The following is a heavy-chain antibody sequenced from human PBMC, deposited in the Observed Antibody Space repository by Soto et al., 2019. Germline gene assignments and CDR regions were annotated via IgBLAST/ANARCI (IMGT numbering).Heavy chain of an antibody. D-gene: IGHD5-12*01. J-gene: IGHJ6*02. CDR3: ASSFDGYNYKPPYYYYGMDV. CDR2: IYSGDSDT. Sequence: PGESLKISCKGSGYSFTSYWIGWVRQMPGKGLEWMGIIYSGDSDTRYSPSFQGQVTISADKSISTAYLQWSSLKASDTAMYYCASSFDGYNYKPPYYYYGMDVWGQGTTVTVSS. V-gene: IGHV5-51*01. CDR1: GYSFTSYW.